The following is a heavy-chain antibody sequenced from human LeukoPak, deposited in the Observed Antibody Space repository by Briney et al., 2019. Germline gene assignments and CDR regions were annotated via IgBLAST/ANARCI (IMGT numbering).Heavy chain of an antibody. Sequence: GGSLRLSCAASGFTFSNDWMTWVRQAPGKGLEWVANIKKDGSRKNYVDSVEGRFTISRDNAKNSVYLQMNTLRVEDTAVYYCTRDLMDYDVSTGLHHYYMDVWGQGTTVTVSS. CDR2: IKKDGSRK. D-gene: IGHD3-9*01. V-gene: IGHV3-7*01. CDR3: TRDLMDYDVSTGLHHYYMDV. CDR1: GFTFSNDW. J-gene: IGHJ6*02.